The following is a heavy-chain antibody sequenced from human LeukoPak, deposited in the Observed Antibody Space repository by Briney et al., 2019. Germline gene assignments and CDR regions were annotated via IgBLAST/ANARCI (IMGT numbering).Heavy chain of an antibody. CDR1: GGSISSGDYY. V-gene: IGHV4-30-4*01. D-gene: IGHD2-2*01. Sequence: ASQTLSLTCTVSGGSISSGDYYWSWIRQPPGKGLEWIGYIYYSGSTYYNPSLKSRVTISVDTSKNQFSLKLSSVTAADTAVYYCARYSGGVVPAASFDYWGQGTLVTVSS. J-gene: IGHJ4*02. CDR2: IYYSGST. CDR3: ARYSGGVVPAASFDY.